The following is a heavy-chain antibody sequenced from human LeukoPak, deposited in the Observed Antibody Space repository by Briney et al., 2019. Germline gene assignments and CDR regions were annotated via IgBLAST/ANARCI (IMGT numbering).Heavy chain of an antibody. CDR1: GFTFSSYA. CDR3: ARGVAGSYYYYYGMDV. Sequence: GESLRLSCAASGFTFSSYAMHWVRQAPGKGLEWVAVISYDGSNKYYADSVKGRFTISRDNSKNTLYLQMNSLRAEDTAVYYCARGVAGSYYYYYGMDVWGQGTTVTVSS. V-gene: IGHV3-30-3*01. J-gene: IGHJ6*02. CDR2: ISYDGSNK. D-gene: IGHD6-19*01.